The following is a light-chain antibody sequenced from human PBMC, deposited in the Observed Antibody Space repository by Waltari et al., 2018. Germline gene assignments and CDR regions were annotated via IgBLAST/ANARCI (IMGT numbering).Light chain of an antibody. J-gene: IGLJ1*01. V-gene: IGLV2-23*02. CDR2: DVS. Sequence: QSALTQPASVSGSPGQSITISCTCTSSDVGGYKYVSWYQQHPGKAPKLMIYDVSERPSGVSNRFSGSKSANTASLTIAGLQAEDEADYYCCSYAGSGTYVFGTGTKVTVL. CDR3: CSYAGSGTYV. CDR1: SSDVGGYKY.